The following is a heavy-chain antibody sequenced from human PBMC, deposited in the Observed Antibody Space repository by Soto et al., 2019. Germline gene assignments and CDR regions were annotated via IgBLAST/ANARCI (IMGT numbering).Heavy chain of an antibody. CDR1: GFTFSSYW. CDR3: ARAASELRYYYYYYMDV. J-gene: IGHJ6*03. CDR2: INSDGSST. Sequence: EVQLVESGGGLVQPGGSLRLSCAASGFTFSSYWMHWVRQAPGKGLVWVSRINSDGSSTSYADSVNGRFTISRDNAKNTLYLQMNSLRAEDTAVYYCARAASELRYYYYYYMDVWGKGTTVTVSS. D-gene: IGHD1-7*01. V-gene: IGHV3-74*01.